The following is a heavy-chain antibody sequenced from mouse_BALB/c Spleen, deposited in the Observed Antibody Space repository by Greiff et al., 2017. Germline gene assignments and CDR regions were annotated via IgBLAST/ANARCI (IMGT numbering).Heavy chain of an antibody. J-gene: IGHJ4*01. CDR2: ISYDGSN. CDR3: ARDDYYGSSYAMDY. Sequence: EVKLEESGPGLVKPSQSLSLTCSVTGYSITSGYYWNWIRQFPGNKLEWMGYISYDGSNNYNPSLKNRISITRDTSKNQFFLKLNSVTTEDTATYYCARDDYYGSSYAMDYWGQGTSVTVSS. CDR1: GYSITSGYY. D-gene: IGHD1-1*01. V-gene: IGHV3-6*02.